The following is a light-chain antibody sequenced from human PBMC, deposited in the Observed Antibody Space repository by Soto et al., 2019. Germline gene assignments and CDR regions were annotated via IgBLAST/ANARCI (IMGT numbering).Light chain of an antibody. CDR2: DGS. Sequence: DSQMTQSPSSLSASRRERVPLTFQASQDISKYLNGYKQKPGKAPKPLIYDGSNLETGVPSRFSESGSGTDLTLTISSLQPEDIVTYYGEQYVNLITDGEGTRLEIK. CDR1: QDISKY. CDR3: EQYVNLIT. J-gene: IGKJ5*01. V-gene: IGKV1-33*01.